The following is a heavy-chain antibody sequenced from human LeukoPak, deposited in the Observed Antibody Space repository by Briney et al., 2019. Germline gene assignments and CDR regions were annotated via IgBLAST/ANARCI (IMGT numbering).Heavy chain of an antibody. CDR3: ARPHDFWSGPYGMDV. J-gene: IGHJ6*02. V-gene: IGHV5-51*01. Sequence: GESLKISCKGSGYSFTSYWIGWVRPLPGKGLEWMGIIYPGDSDTRYSPSFQGQVTISADKSISTAYLQWSSLKASDTAMYYCARPHDFWSGPYGMDVWGQGTTVTVSS. CDR1: GYSFTSYW. CDR2: IYPGDSDT. D-gene: IGHD3-3*01.